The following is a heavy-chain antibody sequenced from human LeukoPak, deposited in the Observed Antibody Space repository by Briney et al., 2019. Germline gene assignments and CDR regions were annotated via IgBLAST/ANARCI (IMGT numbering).Heavy chain of an antibody. CDR2: IWYDGSNK. V-gene: IGHV3-33*08. Sequence: GGSLRLSCAASGFTFSSYGMHWVRQAPGKGLEWVAVIWYDGSNKYYADSVKGRFTISRDNSKNTLDLQMNSLRAEDTAVYYCATPGPGDSSGYAFDIWGQGTMVTVSS. CDR1: GFTFSSYG. D-gene: IGHD3-22*01. CDR3: ATPGPGDSSGYAFDI. J-gene: IGHJ3*02.